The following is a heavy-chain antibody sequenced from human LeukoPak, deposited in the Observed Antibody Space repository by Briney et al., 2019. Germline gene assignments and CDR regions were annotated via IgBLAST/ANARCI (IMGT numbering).Heavy chain of an antibody. CDR1: GFTFSSYS. J-gene: IGHJ6*02. CDR2: ISSSSSYI. V-gene: IGHV3-21*01. CDR3: ARDRLRLYSMDV. D-gene: IGHD2-21*01. Sequence: PGGSLRLSCAASGFTFSSYSMNWVRQAPGKGLEWVSSISSSSSYIYYADSVKGQFTISRDNAKNSLYLQMNSLRAEDTAVYYCARDRLRLYSMDVWGQGTTVTVSS.